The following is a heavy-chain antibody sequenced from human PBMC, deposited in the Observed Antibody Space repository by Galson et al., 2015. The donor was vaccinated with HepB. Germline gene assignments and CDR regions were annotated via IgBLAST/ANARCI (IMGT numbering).Heavy chain of an antibody. J-gene: IGHJ5*02. V-gene: IGHV1-69*13. Sequence: SVKVSCKASGGTFSCYAISWVRQAPGQGLEWMGGIIPIFGTANYAQKFQGRVTITADESTSTAYMELSSLRSEDTAVYYCARDGVATIVNSNWFDPWGQGTLVTVSS. CDR2: IIPIFGTA. CDR3: ARDGVATIVNSNWFDP. CDR1: GGTFSCYA. D-gene: IGHD5-12*01.